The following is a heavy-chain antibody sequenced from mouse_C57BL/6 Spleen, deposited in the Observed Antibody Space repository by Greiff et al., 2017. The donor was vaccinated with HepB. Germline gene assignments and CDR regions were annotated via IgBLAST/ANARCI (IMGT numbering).Heavy chain of an antibody. Sequence: VQLQQSVAELVRPGASVKLSCTASGFNIKNTYMHWVKQRPEQGLEWIGRIDPANGNTKYAPKFQGKATITADTSSNTAYLQLSSLTSEDTAIYYCAPHYYCSSYVFAYWGQGTLVTVSA. CDR1: GFNIKNTY. CDR3: APHYYCSSYVFAY. CDR2: IDPANGNT. V-gene: IGHV14-3*01. J-gene: IGHJ3*01. D-gene: IGHD1-1*01.